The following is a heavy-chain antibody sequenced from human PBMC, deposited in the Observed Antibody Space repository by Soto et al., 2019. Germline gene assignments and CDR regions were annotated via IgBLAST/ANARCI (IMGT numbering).Heavy chain of an antibody. CDR2: IIPTFGTP. Sequence: QVQLVQSGAEVKKPGSSVKVSCKASGDTFSRYAISWVRQAPGQELEWMGGIIPTFGTPNYAQKFQGRVTIIADESTSTVYMEVSSLTSEDTAMYYCARVAYGDYGVDVWGQGTTVTVSS. J-gene: IGHJ6*02. CDR1: GDTFSRYA. CDR3: ARVAYGDYGVDV. V-gene: IGHV1-69*01. D-gene: IGHD4-17*01.